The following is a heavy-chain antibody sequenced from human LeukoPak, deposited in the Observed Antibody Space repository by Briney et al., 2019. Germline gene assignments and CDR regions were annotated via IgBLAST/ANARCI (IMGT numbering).Heavy chain of an antibody. CDR2: ISGSGGST. J-gene: IGHJ4*02. CDR3: AKGTYSGYEIFDY. D-gene: IGHD5-12*01. CDR1: GFTFSSYA. V-gene: IGHV3-23*01. Sequence: GGSLRLSCAASGFTFSSYAMSWVRQAPGKGLEWVSAISGSGGSTYYADSVKGRFTISRDNSKNALYLQMNSLRAEDTAVYYCAKGTYSGYEIFDYWGQGTLVTVSS.